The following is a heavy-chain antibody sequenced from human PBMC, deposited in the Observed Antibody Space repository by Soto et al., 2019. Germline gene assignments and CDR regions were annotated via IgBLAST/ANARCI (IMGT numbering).Heavy chain of an antibody. CDR1: GFTFSNYA. J-gene: IGHJ4*02. V-gene: IGHV3-23*01. D-gene: IGHD6-25*01. CDR3: AKFFVETGSNSGWPWSFQC. Sequence: EVQLLESGGGLVQPGRSLRLSCAASGFTFSNYAMSWVRQAPGQGLDWVSAISGSGGTTYYADSVKGRFTISRDNSKNTLFLQMNSLRAEDAAVYYCAKFFVETGSNSGWPWSFQCWGQGTLVTVSS. CDR2: ISGSGGTT.